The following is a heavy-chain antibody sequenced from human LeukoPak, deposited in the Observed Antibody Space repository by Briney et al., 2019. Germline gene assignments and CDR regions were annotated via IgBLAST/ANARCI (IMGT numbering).Heavy chain of an antibody. Sequence: GGSLRLSCAASGFTFSSYAMSWFRQAPGKGLEWVGFIRSKAYGGTTEYAASVKGRFTISRDDSKSIAYLQMNSLKTEDTAVYYCTRDPGSSGWYPYYFDYWGQGTLVTVSS. CDR1: GFTFSSYA. CDR3: TRDPGSSGWYPYYFDY. D-gene: IGHD6-19*01. V-gene: IGHV3-49*03. CDR2: IRSKAYGGTT. J-gene: IGHJ4*02.